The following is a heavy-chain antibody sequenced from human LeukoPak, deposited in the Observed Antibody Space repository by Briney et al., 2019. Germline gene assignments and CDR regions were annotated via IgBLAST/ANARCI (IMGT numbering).Heavy chain of an antibody. V-gene: IGHV1-18*01. CDR3: AAADTMIAQTGWFDP. CDR2: ISAYNGNT. Sequence: ASVKVSCKSSGYTFTSYGIIWVRQAPGQGLEWMGWISAYNGNTNYAQKLQGRVTMTTDTSTSTAYMELRSLRSDDTAVYYCAAADTMIAQTGWFDPWGQGTLVTVSS. J-gene: IGHJ5*02. CDR1: GYTFTSYG. D-gene: IGHD3-22*01.